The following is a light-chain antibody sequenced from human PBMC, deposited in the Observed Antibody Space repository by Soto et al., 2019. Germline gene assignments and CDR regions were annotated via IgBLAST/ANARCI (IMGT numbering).Light chain of an antibody. CDR1: QSVSDY. V-gene: IGKV3-11*01. CDR2: DAS. Sequence: ETVFTQSPASLSLSPGDRATLSCRAGQSVSDYVAWYQQKPGQSPRLLFFDASSRATGVPARFSAGGSGTDFTLIISSLEPEDFAVYYCQQRVNWPPTFGGGTKVDIK. CDR3: QQRVNWPPT. J-gene: IGKJ4*01.